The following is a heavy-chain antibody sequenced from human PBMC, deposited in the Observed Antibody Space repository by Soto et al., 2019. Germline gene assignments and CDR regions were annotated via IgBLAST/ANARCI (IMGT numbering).Heavy chain of an antibody. Sequence: PSETLSLICTVSGGSISSGGYYWSWIRQHPWKGLEWIGYIYYSGSTYYNPSLKSRVTISVDTSKNQFSLKLSSVTAADTAVYYCARAEYSSSSQVGFFDYWGQGTLVTVSS. V-gene: IGHV4-31*03. J-gene: IGHJ4*02. D-gene: IGHD6-6*01. CDR2: IYYSGST. CDR1: GGSISSGGYY. CDR3: ARAEYSSSSQVGFFDY.